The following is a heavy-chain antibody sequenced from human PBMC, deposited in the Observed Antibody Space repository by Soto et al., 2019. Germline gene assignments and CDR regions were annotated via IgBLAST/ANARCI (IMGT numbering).Heavy chain of an antibody. Sequence: GGSLRLSCAASGFTFSSYAMSWVRQAPGKGLEWVSAISGSGGSTYYAYSVKGRFNISRDNSKNTLYLQMNSLRAEDTAVYYCAKWNFYYYGSGSSMGFWGKATSVTVSS. V-gene: IGHV3-23*01. CDR1: GFTFSSYA. CDR2: ISGSGGST. D-gene: IGHD3-10*01. CDR3: AKWNFYYYGSGSSMGF. J-gene: IGHJ6*04.